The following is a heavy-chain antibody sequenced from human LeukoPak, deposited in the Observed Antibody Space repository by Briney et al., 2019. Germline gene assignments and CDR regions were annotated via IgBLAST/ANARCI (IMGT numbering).Heavy chain of an antibody. D-gene: IGHD3-10*01. CDR2: ISSSSSYI. CDR1: GFTFSSYS. Sequence: PGGSLRLSCAASGFTFSSYSMNWVRQAPGKGLEWVSSISSSSSYIYYADSVKGRFTISRDNSKNTLYLQMNSLRAEDTAVYYCAKTMGYYYGSGSYYNPFDYWGQGTLVTVSS. CDR3: AKTMGYYYGSGSYYNPFDY. J-gene: IGHJ4*02. V-gene: IGHV3-21*04.